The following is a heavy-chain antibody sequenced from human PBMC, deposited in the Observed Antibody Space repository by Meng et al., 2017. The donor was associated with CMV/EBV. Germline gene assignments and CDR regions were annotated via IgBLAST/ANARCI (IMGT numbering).Heavy chain of an antibody. J-gene: IGHJ4*02. Sequence: QVQLQQCGAGLFKPSETLSLTCAVDGGSFSGYYWSLVRQPPGKGLEWIGEINHSGSTNYNPSLKSRVTISVDTSKNQFSLQLSSVTAADTAVYYCARESMVRGEDWGQGTLVTVSS. CDR3: ARESMVRGED. D-gene: IGHD3-10*01. CDR1: GGSFSGYY. V-gene: IGHV4-34*01. CDR2: INHSGST.